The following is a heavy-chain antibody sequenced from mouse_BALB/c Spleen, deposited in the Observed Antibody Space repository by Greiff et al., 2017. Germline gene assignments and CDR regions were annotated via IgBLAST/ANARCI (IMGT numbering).Heavy chain of an antibody. V-gene: IGHV1-69*02. Sequence: QVQLKQPGAELVRPGASVKLSCKASGYTFTSYWINWVKQRPGQGLEWIGNIYPSDSYTNYNQKFKDKATLTVDKSSSTAYMQLSSPTSEDSAVYYCTREAYRYDAAWFAYWGQGTLVTVSA. CDR3: TREAYRYDAAWFAY. J-gene: IGHJ3*01. CDR2: IYPSDSYT. D-gene: IGHD2-14*01. CDR1: GYTFTSYW.